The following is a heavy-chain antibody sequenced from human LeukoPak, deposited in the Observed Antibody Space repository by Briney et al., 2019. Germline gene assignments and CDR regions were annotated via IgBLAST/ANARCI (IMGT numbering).Heavy chain of an antibody. D-gene: IGHD2-15*01. J-gene: IGHJ4*02. CDR3: AKAGVVVAATALDY. CDR2: IRYDESNK. Sequence: PGGSLRLSCAASGFTFSSYGMHWVRQAPGKGLEWVTFIRYDESNKYYADSVKGRFTISRDNSKNTLYLQMNSLRAEDTAVYYCAKAGVVVAATALDYWGPGTRVTVSS. V-gene: IGHV3-30*02. CDR1: GFTFSSYG.